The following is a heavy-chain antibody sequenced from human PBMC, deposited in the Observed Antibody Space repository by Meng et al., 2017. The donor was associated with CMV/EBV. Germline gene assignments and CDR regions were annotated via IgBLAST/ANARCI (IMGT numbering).Heavy chain of an antibody. V-gene: IGHV4-4*07. CDR3: ARGGLYYYDSSGHFDY. CDR1: GGSISSYY. D-gene: IGHD3-22*01. J-gene: IGHJ4*02. Sequence: VPLQESGPGLVKPSEPLSLPCTVSGGSISSYYWSWIRQPAGKGLEWIGRIYTSGSTNYNPSLKSRVTMSVDTSKNQFSLKLSSVTAADTAVYYCARGGLYYYDSSGHFDYWGQGTLVTVSS. CDR2: IYTSGST.